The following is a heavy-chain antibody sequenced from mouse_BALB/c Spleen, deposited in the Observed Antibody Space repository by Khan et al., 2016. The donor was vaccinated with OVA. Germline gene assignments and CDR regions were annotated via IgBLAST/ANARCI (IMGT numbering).Heavy chain of an antibody. V-gene: IGHV3-2*02. Sequence: VQLKESGPGLVKPSQSLSLTCTVTGYSITSDYAWNWIRQFPGNKLEWMGYISYSGSTSYNPSLKSRTSITRDTSKNQFFLQLNSVTTEDTATYDCARSIMANWGQGTTLTVAA. CDR3: ARSIMAN. CDR1: GYSITSDYA. J-gene: IGHJ2*01. CDR2: ISYSGST.